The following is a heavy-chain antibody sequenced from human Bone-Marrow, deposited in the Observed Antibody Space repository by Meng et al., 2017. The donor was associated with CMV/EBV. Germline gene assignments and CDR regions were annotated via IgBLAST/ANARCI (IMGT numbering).Heavy chain of an antibody. CDR3: AREHPVTEQIDY. CDR1: GGSISSSSYY. D-gene: IGHD4-17*01. CDR2: IYYSGST. J-gene: IGHJ4*02. Sequence: SETLALTCTVSGGSISSSSYYWGWIRQPPGKGLEWIGSIYYSGSTYYNPSLKSRVTISVDTSKNQFSLKLSSVTAADTAVYYCAREHPVTEQIDYWDQGTLVTVSS. V-gene: IGHV4-39*07.